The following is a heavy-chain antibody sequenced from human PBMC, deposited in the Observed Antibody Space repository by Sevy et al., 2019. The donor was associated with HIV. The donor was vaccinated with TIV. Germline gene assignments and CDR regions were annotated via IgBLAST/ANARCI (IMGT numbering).Heavy chain of an antibody. D-gene: IGHD7-27*01. CDR2: MNPNSGNT. CDR1: GYTFTSYD. J-gene: IGHJ4*02. CDR3: ARGRLTGIGFDY. Sequence: ASVKVSCKASGYTFTSYDINWVRQATGQGLEWMGWMNPNSGNTGYAQKFQGRVSMTRNTSISTAYMELSSLRSEDPAVYYCARGRLTGIGFDYWGQGTLVTVSS. V-gene: IGHV1-8*01.